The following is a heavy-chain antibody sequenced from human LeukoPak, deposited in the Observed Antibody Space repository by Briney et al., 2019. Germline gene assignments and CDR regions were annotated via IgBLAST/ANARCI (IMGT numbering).Heavy chain of an antibody. V-gene: IGHV4-34*12. J-gene: IGHJ3*02. Sequence: SETLSLTCAVYGGSFSAYYWSWIRQPPGKGLEWIGEIIHSGSTNYNPSLKSRVTISVDTSKNQFSLKLSSVTAADTAVYYCARALRYCSGGNCYSDAFDIWGQGTMVTVSS. CDR2: IIHSGST. D-gene: IGHD2-15*01. CDR1: GGSFSAYY. CDR3: ARALRYCSGGNCYSDAFDI.